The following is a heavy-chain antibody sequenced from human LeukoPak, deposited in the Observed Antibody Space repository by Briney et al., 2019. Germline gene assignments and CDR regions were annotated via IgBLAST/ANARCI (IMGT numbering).Heavy chain of an antibody. Sequence: SETLSLTCSVSGASTSRGGYYWSWIRQPPGKGLEWIGYIYHSENTRYNPSFKSRVTIAVDEAKNQLSLNLRSVTAADTAVYYCARRPIAARPPTEYSDYWGQGTLVTVSS. CDR3: ARRPIAARPPTEYSDY. V-gene: IGHV4-30-2*01. J-gene: IGHJ4*02. CDR1: GASTSRGGYY. D-gene: IGHD6-6*01. CDR2: IYHSENT.